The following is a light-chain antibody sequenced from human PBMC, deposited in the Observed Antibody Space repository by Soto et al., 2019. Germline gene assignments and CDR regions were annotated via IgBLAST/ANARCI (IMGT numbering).Light chain of an antibody. CDR2: AAS. CDR1: QGIRTD. J-gene: IGKJ2*01. Sequence: AIQMTQSPSSLSASVGDRVTITCRASQGIRTDLGWYQQKPGKAPKLLIYAASSLQSGVPSRFSGSGSGTDFTLPISSLQPEDFATYYCLQDYNYPPTFGQGTKLEIK. CDR3: LQDYNYPPT. V-gene: IGKV1-6*01.